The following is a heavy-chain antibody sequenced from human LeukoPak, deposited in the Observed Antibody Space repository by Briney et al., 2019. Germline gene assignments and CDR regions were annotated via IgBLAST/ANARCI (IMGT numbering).Heavy chain of an antibody. CDR2: IYYSGST. CDR1: GGSISSHY. Sequence: SETLSLTCTVSGGSISSHYWSWIQQSPGKGLEWIGYIYYSGSTNYNPSLKSRVTISVDTSKNQFSLKLSSVTAADTAVYYCARGEMATIEDAFDIWGQGTMVTVSS. D-gene: IGHD5-24*01. J-gene: IGHJ3*02. V-gene: IGHV4-59*11. CDR3: ARGEMATIEDAFDI.